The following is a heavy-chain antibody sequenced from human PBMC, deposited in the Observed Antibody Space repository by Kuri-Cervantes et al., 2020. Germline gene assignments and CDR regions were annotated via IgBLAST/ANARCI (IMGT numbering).Heavy chain of an antibody. Sequence: GESLKISCAASGFTFNSYGMHWVRQAPGKGLEWVAVISYDGSNKYYADSVKGRFTISRDNSKNTLYLQMNSLRAEDTAVYYCAKSGMYILTGYYFDYWGQGTLVTVSS. CDR1: GFTFNSYG. CDR2: ISYDGSNK. CDR3: AKSGMYILTGYYFDY. D-gene: IGHD3-9*01. J-gene: IGHJ4*02. V-gene: IGHV3-30*18.